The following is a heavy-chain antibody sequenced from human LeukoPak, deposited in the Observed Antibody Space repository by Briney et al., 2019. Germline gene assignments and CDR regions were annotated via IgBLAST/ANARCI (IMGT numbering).Heavy chain of an antibody. J-gene: IGHJ4*02. CDR1: GGSISSGSYY. CDR3: ARVTGSGYYLGHLEY. CDR2: IYYSGNT. D-gene: IGHD3-22*01. Sequence: PSQTLSLTCTVSGGSISSGSYYWSWIRQPPGKGLEWIGSIYYSGNTYYNASLKSQVSISIDTSKNQFSLKLSSVTAADTAVYYCARVTGSGYYLGHLEYWGQGTLVTVSS. V-gene: IGHV4-39*07.